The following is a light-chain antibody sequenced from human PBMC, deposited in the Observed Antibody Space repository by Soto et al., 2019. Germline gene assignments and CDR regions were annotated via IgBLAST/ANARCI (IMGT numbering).Light chain of an antibody. CDR1: QSVSSTY. J-gene: IGKJ1*01. Sequence: EIVLTQCPGTLSLSPGERATLSCRTSQSVSSTYLAWYQQKPGQAPRLLIYDASSRATGIPERSSGSGSGTDFTLTISRLEPEDFAVYYCQQYGTKSWTFGQGTKVDIK. CDR3: QQYGTKSWT. V-gene: IGKV3-20*01. CDR2: DAS.